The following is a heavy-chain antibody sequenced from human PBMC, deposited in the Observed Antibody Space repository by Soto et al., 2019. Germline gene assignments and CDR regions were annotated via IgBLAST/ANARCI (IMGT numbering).Heavy chain of an antibody. D-gene: IGHD3-22*01. CDR1: GFSLSTSGVG. J-gene: IGHJ4*02. CDR3: ARDSSGYYGFDY. CDR2: IYWDDDK. V-gene: IGHV2-5*02. Sequence: QITLKESGPTLVKLTETHTLTCTFSGFSLSTSGVGVGWIRQPPGKALAWLALIYWDDDKRYSPSLKSRLSLTKDTSKNQVVLTMTNMDPVDTATYYCARDSSGYYGFDYWGQGTLVTVSS.